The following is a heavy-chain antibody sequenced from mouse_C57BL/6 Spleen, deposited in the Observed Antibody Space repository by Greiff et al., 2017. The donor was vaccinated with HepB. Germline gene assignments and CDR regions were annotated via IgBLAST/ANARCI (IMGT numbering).Heavy chain of an antibody. D-gene: IGHD2-12*01. J-gene: IGHJ1*03. CDR3: TRDAYYSGYFDV. Sequence: EVKLMESGEGLVKPGGSLKLSCAASGFTFSSYAMSWVRQTPEKRLEWVAYISSGGDYIYYADTVKGRFTISRDNARNTLYLQMSSLKSEDTAMYYCTRDAYYSGYFDVWGTGTTVTVSS. CDR2: ISSGGDYI. V-gene: IGHV5-9-1*02. CDR1: GFTFSSYA.